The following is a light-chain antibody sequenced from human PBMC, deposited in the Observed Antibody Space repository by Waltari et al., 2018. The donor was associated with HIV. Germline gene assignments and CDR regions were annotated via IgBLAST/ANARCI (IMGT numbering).Light chain of an antibody. CDR1: QTVSNNY. J-gene: IGKJ2*03. Sequence: EIVLTQSPGTLSLSPGGRATLPCRASQTVSNNYLAWYYQKPGQAPRLLIYGASTSATGIPDRFSGSGSGTDFTLTISRLEPEDFAVYYCQQYVTTLYSFGQGTKLEIK. V-gene: IGKV3-20*01. CDR2: GAS. CDR3: QQYVTTLYS.